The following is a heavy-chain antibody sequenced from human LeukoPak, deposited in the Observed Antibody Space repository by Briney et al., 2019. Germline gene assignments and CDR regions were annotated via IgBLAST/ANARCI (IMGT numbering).Heavy chain of an antibody. CDR3: AKGVTTVRIYYHGMDV. Sequence: GGSLRLSCAASGFTFSSCAMSWVRQAPRQGLEWVSLISGSGDSRYYADSVKGRFTISRDNAKNTLWLQMNSLRAEDTAVYYCAKGVTTVRIYYHGMDVWGQGTTVTVSS. V-gene: IGHV3-23*01. CDR1: GFTFSSCA. D-gene: IGHD4-17*01. J-gene: IGHJ6*02. CDR2: ISGSGDSR.